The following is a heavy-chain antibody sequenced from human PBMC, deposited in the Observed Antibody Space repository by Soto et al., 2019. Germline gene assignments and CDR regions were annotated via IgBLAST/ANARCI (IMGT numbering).Heavy chain of an antibody. CDR3: AKDKGRIAAAGTVYYGMDV. Sequence: EVQLLESGGGLVQPGGSLRLSCAASGFTFSSYAMSWVRQAPGKGLEWVSAISGSGGSTYYADSVKGRFTISRDNSKNPLYLQMNSLRAEDTAVYYWAKDKGRIAAAGTVYYGMDVWGQGTTVTVSS. CDR2: ISGSGGST. CDR1: GFTFSSYA. D-gene: IGHD6-13*01. J-gene: IGHJ6*02. V-gene: IGHV3-23*01.